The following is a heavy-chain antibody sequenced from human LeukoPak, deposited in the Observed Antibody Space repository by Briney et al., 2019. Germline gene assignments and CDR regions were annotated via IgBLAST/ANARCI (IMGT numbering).Heavy chain of an antibody. D-gene: IGHD6-13*01. V-gene: IGHV3-48*01. Sequence: GGSLRLSCAASGFTFSSYSMNWVRQAPGKGLEWVSYISSSSSTIYYADSVKGRFTISSDNSKNTLYLQMNSLRAEDTAVYYCARGYSSSWYSPLDYWGQGTLVTVSS. CDR1: GFTFSSYS. CDR3: ARGYSSSWYSPLDY. J-gene: IGHJ4*02. CDR2: ISSSSSTI.